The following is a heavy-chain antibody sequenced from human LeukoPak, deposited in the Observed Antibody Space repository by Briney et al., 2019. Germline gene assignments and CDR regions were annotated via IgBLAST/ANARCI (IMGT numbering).Heavy chain of an antibody. Sequence: GRSLRLSCAASGFTFDDYAMHWVRQAPGKGLEWVSGISWSSGSIGYADSVKGQFTISRDNAKNSLYLQMNSLRAEDTALYYCAKSVEAAVAGAIDYWGQGTLVTVSS. CDR3: AKSVEAAVAGAIDY. CDR1: GFTFDDYA. D-gene: IGHD6-19*01. J-gene: IGHJ4*02. CDR2: ISWSSGSI. V-gene: IGHV3-9*01.